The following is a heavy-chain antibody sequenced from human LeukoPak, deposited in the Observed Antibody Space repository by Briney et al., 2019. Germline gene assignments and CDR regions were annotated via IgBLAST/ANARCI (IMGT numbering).Heavy chain of an antibody. CDR2: IYYSGST. Sequence: SETLSLTCTVSGGSISISNYYWGWVRQPSGKGLEWIGSIYYSGSTYYNPSLKSRVTISVDTSRNQFSLKLSSMTAADTAVFYCAGHGGAVGTNDAFDTWGQGTMVTLSS. D-gene: IGHD1-14*01. J-gene: IGHJ3*02. V-gene: IGHV4-39*01. CDR1: GGSISISNYY. CDR3: AGHGGAVGTNDAFDT.